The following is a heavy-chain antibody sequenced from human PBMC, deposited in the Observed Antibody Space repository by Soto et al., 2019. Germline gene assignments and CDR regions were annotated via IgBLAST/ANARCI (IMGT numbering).Heavy chain of an antibody. CDR2: IIPIVGTG. CDR3: AIDLRAAGRPGMDV. Sequence: QVQLVQSGAEVKKPGSSVKVSCKASGGSFSSYAISWVRQAPGQGLEWMGGIIPIVGTGNYAQNFQGRVTITADESSSTAYMELSSLRSEDTGMYYCAIDLRAAGRPGMDVWGQGTTVTVSS. D-gene: IGHD6-13*01. V-gene: IGHV1-69*01. CDR1: GGSFSSYA. J-gene: IGHJ6*02.